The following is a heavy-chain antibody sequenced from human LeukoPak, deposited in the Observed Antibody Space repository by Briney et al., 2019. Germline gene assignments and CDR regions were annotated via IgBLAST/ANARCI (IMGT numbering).Heavy chain of an antibody. V-gene: IGHV4-39*01. D-gene: IGHD4-11*01. CDR3: ARRDYSNYVRGVYY. Sequence: SETLSLTCTVSGGSISSSSYYWGWIRQPPGKGLEWIGSIYYGGSTYYNPSLKSRVTISVDTSKNQFSLKLSSVTAADTAVYYCARRDYSNYVRGVYYWGQGTLVTVSS. J-gene: IGHJ4*02. CDR2: IYYGGST. CDR1: GGSISSSSYY.